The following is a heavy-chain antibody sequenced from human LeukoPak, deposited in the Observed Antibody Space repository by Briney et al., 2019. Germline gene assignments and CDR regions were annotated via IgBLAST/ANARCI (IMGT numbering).Heavy chain of an antibody. CDR3: ARGRDSRGYATYYYHMDV. CDR2: MNPNSGNT. CDR1: GYTFTSYD. D-gene: IGHD3-22*01. J-gene: IGHJ6*03. V-gene: IGHV1-8*03. Sequence: ASVKVSCKASGYTFTSYDINWVRQATGQGLEWMGWMNPNSGNTGYAQKFQGRVTITRNTSISTAYMELISLRSEDTAVYYCARGRDSRGYATYYYHMDVWGKGTPVIVSS.